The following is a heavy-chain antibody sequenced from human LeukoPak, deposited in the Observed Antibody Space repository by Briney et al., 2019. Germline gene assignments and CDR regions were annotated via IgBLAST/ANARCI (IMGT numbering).Heavy chain of an antibody. CDR1: GFAFSVYA. CDR2: INANSGTT. V-gene: IGHV3-23*01. D-gene: IGHD6-19*01. CDR3: AKPISGGLAVTADWFHP. J-gene: IGHJ5*01. Sequence: GGFLRPSCTASGFAFSVYAMSWLRQPPGKGLEWVSTINANSGTTSYAASVRGRFTISRDNSKNTLYLQLNTLRADDTATYYCAKPISGGLAVTADWFHPWGQGTLVVVSS.